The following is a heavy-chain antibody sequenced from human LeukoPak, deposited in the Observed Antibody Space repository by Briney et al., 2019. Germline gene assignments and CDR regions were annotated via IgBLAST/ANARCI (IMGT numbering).Heavy chain of an antibody. Sequence: GASVTLSCKASSRISWVRQAPGQGLGWMAWIGPYEGDTYYAQKFQGRATVTTDRSTSTAYMELRTLRSDDTAVYYCARDLWNFDDSDGYNKDLVSWGQGTLITVSS. D-gene: IGHD3-9*01. CDR2: IGPYEGDT. CDR3: ARDLWNFDDSDGYNKDLVS. CDR1: SR. V-gene: IGHV1-18*01. J-gene: IGHJ5*01.